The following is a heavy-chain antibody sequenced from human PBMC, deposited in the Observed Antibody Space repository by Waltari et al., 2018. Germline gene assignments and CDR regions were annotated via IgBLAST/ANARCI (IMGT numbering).Heavy chain of an antibody. V-gene: IGHV3-33*01. J-gene: IGHJ4*02. CDR2: IWYDGSNK. Sequence: QVQLVESGGGVVQPGRSLRLSCAASGFTFSSYGMHWVRQAQGKGLEWVAVIWYDGSNKYYADSVKGRFTISRDNSKNTLYLQMNSLRAEDTAVYYCARDGRCSSTSCYTGLDYWGQGTLVTVSS. D-gene: IGHD2-2*02. CDR1: GFTFSSYG. CDR3: ARDGRCSSTSCYTGLDY.